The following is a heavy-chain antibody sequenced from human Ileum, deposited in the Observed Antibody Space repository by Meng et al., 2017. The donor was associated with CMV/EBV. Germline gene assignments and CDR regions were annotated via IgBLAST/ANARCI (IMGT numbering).Heavy chain of an antibody. D-gene: IGHD6-13*01. J-gene: IGHJ4*02. CDR1: GGSVSSGSYY. CDR3: ARYEQQLVLGFVY. CDR2: IYYSGST. Sequence: SGGSVSSGSYYWSWIRQPPGKGLEWIGYIYYSGSTNYTPSLKSRVTISVDTSKNQFSLKLSSVTAADTAVYYCARYEQQLVLGFVYWGQGTLVTVSS. V-gene: IGHV4-61*01.